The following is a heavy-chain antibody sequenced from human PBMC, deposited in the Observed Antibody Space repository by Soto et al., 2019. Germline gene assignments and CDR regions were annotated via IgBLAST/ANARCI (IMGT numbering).Heavy chain of an antibody. D-gene: IGHD6-25*01. V-gene: IGHV6-1*01. Sequence: PSQTLSLTCAISGDSVSSSTAAWNWIRSSPSRGLEWLGRTYYRSRWHHDYAVSLKSRITVNPDTSNNQFSLQLNSVTPDDTAVYYCVSGAARSGFDFWGQGTLVTVSS. CDR2: TYYRSRWHH. J-gene: IGHJ4*02. CDR3: VSGAARSGFDF. CDR1: GDSVSSSTAA.